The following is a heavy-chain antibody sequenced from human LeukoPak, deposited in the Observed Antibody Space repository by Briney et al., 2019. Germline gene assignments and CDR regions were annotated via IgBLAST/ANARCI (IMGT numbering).Heavy chain of an antibody. V-gene: IGHV4-39*07. D-gene: IGHD6-6*01. CDR1: GGSISSSSYY. Sequence: PSETLSLTCTVAGGSISSSSYYWGWIRQPPGKGLEWIGSIYYSGSTYYNPSLKSRVTISVDTSKNQFSLKLSSVTAADTAVYYCARDRRRASIAARPGGDYFDYWGQGTLVTVSS. J-gene: IGHJ4*02. CDR3: ARDRRRASIAARPGGDYFDY. CDR2: IYYSGST.